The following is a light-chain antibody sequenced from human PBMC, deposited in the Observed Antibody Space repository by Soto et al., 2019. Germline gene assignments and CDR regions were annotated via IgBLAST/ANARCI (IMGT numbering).Light chain of an antibody. CDR1: QGISSY. CDR2: KAS. J-gene: IGKJ1*01. V-gene: IGKV1-8*01. Sequence: AIRMTQSPSSLSASTGDRVTITCRASQGISSYLAWYQQKPGKAPNLLIYKASYLASGVPSRFSGGGSGTEFTLTISSLQPDDFATYYCQQYSSYWTFGQGTKVEIK. CDR3: QQYSSYWT.